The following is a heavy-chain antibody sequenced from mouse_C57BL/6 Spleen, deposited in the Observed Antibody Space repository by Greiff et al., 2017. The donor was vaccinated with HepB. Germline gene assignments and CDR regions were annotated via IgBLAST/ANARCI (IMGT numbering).Heavy chain of an antibody. V-gene: IGHV1-82*01. CDR1: GYAFSSSW. CDR2: IYPGDGDT. Sequence: QVQLKESGPELVKPGASVKISCKASGYAFSSSWMNWVKQRPGKGLEWIGRIYPGDGDTNYNGKFKGKATLTADKSSSTAYMQLSSLTSEDSAVYFCARGGSYGYDEGFAYWGQGTLVTVSA. J-gene: IGHJ3*01. CDR3: ARGGSYGYDEGFAY. D-gene: IGHD2-2*01.